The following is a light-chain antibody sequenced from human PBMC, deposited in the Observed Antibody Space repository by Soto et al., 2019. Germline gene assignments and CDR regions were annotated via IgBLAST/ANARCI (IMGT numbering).Light chain of an antibody. CDR2: NTD. J-gene: IGLJ3*02. Sequence: TVTLTCASGTGAVTSGSYPNWFQQKPGQAPRSLIYNTDKRHYSTPTRFSGSLIGGKAALTVSDVQPEDEADYYCLLYYGGSLWVFGGGTQLTVL. V-gene: IGLV7-43*01. CDR3: LLYYGGSLWV. CDR1: TGAVTSGSY.